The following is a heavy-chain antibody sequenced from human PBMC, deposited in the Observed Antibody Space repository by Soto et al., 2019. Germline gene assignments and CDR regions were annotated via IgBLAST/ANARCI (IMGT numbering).Heavy chain of an antibody. D-gene: IGHD3-10*01. J-gene: IGHJ6*02. CDR1: GFTFSSYG. Sequence: GGSLRLSCAASGFTFSSYGMSWVRQAPGKGLEWVANIKQDGSEKYYVDSVKGRFTISRDNAKNSLYLQMNSLRAEDTAVYYCAGDPITATLDYGMDVWGQGTTVTVSS. CDR2: IKQDGSEK. V-gene: IGHV3-7*01. CDR3: AGDPITATLDYGMDV.